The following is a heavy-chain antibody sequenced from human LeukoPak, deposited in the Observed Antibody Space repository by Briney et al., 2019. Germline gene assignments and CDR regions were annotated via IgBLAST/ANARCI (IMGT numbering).Heavy chain of an antibody. CDR3: ARDSAGNDY. Sequence: GGSLRLSCAASGFTFSTYCMSWVRQAPGKGLEWVANIKQDGSEKYYVDSVKGRFTISRDNAKNSLYLQMNSLRAEDTAMYYCARDSAGNDYWGQGTLVTVSS. CDR1: GFTFSTYC. D-gene: IGHD6-13*01. CDR2: IKQDGSEK. J-gene: IGHJ4*02. V-gene: IGHV3-7*01.